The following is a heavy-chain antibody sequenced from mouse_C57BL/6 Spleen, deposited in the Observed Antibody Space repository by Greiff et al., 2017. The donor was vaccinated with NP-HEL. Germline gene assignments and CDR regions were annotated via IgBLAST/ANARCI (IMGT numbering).Heavy chain of an antibody. CDR1: GYSITSGYY. CDR3: ARAGLGYFDY. D-gene: IGHD4-1*01. V-gene: IGHV3-6*01. J-gene: IGHJ2*01. CDR2: ISYDGSN. Sequence: VQLQQSGPGLVKPSQSLSLTCSVTGYSITSGYYWNWIRQFPGNKLEWMGYISYDGSNNYNPSLKNRISITRDTSKNQFFLKLNSVTTEDTATYYCARAGLGYFDYWGQGTTLTVSS.